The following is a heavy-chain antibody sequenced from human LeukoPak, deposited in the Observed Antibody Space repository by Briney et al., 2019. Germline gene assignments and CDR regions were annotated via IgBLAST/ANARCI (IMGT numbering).Heavy chain of an antibody. D-gene: IGHD3-22*01. Sequence: GGSLRLSCAASGFTFSSYAMSWVRQAPGKGLEWVSGISWNSGSIGYADSVKGRFTISRDNAKNSLYLQMNSLRAEDTALYYCAKDMTYDSSGYYLSFDYWGQGTLVTVSS. V-gene: IGHV3-9*01. CDR2: ISWNSGSI. CDR3: AKDMTYDSSGYYLSFDY. CDR1: GFTFSSYA. J-gene: IGHJ4*02.